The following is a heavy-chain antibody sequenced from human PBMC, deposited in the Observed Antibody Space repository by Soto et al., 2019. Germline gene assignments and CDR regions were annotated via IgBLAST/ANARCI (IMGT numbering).Heavy chain of an antibody. CDR1: GGSISSYY. V-gene: IGHV4-59*01. Sequence: PSETLSLTCTVSGGSISSYYWSLIRQPPGKGLEWIGYIYYSGSTNYNPSLKSRVTISVDTSKNQFSLKLSSVTAADTAVYYCAREGLTGTIGLYYYYGMDVWGQGTTVTVSS. D-gene: IGHD1-7*01. CDR3: AREGLTGTIGLYYYYGMDV. CDR2: IYYSGST. J-gene: IGHJ6*02.